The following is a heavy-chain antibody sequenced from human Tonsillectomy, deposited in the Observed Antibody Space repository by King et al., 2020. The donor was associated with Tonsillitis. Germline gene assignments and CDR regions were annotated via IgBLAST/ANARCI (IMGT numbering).Heavy chain of an antibody. Sequence: VQLQQWGAGLLKPSETLSLTCAVYGGSFSGYYWSWIRQPPGKGLEWIGEINHSGSTNYNPSLKSRVTISVDTSKNQFSLKLSSVTAADTAVYYCARSEQLAPDVWGKGTTVTVSS. J-gene: IGHJ6*04. CDR2: INHSGST. D-gene: IGHD6-13*01. V-gene: IGHV4-34*01. CDR3: ARSEQLAPDV. CDR1: GGSFSGYY.